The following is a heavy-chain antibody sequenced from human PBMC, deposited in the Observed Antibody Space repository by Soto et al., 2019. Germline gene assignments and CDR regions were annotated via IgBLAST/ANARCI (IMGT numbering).Heavy chain of an antibody. CDR2: IYYSGST. Sequence: QVQLQESGPGLVKPSQTLSLTCTVSGGSISSGGYYWSWIRQHPGKGLEWIGYIYYSGSTYYNPSLKSRVTISVDTSKNQFYLKLSSVTAADTAGYYCARDAPATSFDYWGQGTLVTVSS. V-gene: IGHV4-31*03. D-gene: IGHD2-2*01. CDR3: ARDAPATSFDY. CDR1: GGSISSGGYY. J-gene: IGHJ4*02.